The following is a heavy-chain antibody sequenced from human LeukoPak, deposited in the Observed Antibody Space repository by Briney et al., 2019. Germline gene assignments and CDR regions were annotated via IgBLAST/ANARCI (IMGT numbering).Heavy chain of an antibody. D-gene: IGHD6-13*01. CDR1: GGSISSSSYY. CDR2: IYYSGST. V-gene: IGHV4-39*01. J-gene: IGHJ4*02. Sequence: SETLSLTCTVSGGSISSSSYYWGWIRQPPGKGLEWIGSIYYSGSTYYNPSLKSRVTISVDTSKNQFSLKLSSVTAADTAVYYCAGHLGIAAAGTRFYYFDYWGQGTLVTVSS. CDR3: AGHLGIAAAGTRFYYFDY.